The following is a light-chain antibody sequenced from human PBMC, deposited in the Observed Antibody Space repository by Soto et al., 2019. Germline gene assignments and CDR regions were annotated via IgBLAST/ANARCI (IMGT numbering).Light chain of an antibody. J-gene: IGLJ3*02. Sequence: QSALTQPASVSGSPGQSITISCTGTSSDVGSYNLVSWYQQHTGKAPKLKIYEGSRRPSGVSNRFSGSKSGNTASLTISGLQAEDEADYYCCSYAGSSTWVFGGGTKVTVL. V-gene: IGLV2-23*01. CDR3: CSYAGSSTWV. CDR1: SSDVGSYNL. CDR2: EGS.